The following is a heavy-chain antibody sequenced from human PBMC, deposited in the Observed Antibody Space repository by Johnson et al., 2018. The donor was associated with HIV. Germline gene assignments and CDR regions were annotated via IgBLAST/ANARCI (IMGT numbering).Heavy chain of an antibody. CDR3: VNGAFKTWIQLWATWGAYDAFDI. Sequence: VQLVESGGGLVQPGGSLRLSCAASGFDFRSSWMHWVRQAPGKGLVWVARIRNDGSDTTYVDSVKGRFFISSDNSKNSLYLQMNSLRAEDTAVYYCVNGAFKTWIQLWATWGAYDAFDIWGQGTMVTVSS. CDR1: GFDFRSSW. CDR2: IRNDGSDT. J-gene: IGHJ3*02. V-gene: IGHV3-74*01. D-gene: IGHD5-18*01.